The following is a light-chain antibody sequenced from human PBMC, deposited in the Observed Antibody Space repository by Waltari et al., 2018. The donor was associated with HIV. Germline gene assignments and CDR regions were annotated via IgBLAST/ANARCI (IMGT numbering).Light chain of an antibody. CDR2: RNN. CDR1: SSNIGRNY. Sequence: QSVLTQPPSASGTPGQRVTISCSGSSSNIGRNYVFWYQQLPGTAPKLLIYRNNQRPSGVPDRFSGSKSGTSASLAIRGLRSEDEADYYCAAWDDSLSGLVFGGGTKLTVL. CDR3: AAWDDSLSGLV. J-gene: IGLJ3*02. V-gene: IGLV1-47*01.